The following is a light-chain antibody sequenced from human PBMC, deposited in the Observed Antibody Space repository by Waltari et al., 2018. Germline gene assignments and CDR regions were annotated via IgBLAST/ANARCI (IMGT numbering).Light chain of an antibody. CDR3: GTWDKNLSVWV. CDR1: SSTIGSNY. Sequence: QSVLTQPPSVSAAPGQKVTISCSGSSSTIGSNYVSWYQQLPGTAPKLLIYDNNKRPSGIVDRFSGSKSGTSATLGITGLQTGDEADYYCGTWDKNLSVWVFGGGTKLAVL. CDR2: DNN. J-gene: IGLJ3*02. V-gene: IGLV1-51*01.